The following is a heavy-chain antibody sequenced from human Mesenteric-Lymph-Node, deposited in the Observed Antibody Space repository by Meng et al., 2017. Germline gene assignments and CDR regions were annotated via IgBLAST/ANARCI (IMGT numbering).Heavy chain of an antibody. CDR2: ISSSGSTI. Sequence: GESLKISCAASGFTFSSYEMNWVRQAPGKGLEWVSYISSSGSTIYYADSVKGRFTISRDNAKNSLYMQMNSLRAEDTAVYYCARKNCRSTSCYVFPAYYYGMDVWGQGTTVTVSS. CDR3: ARKNCRSTSCYVFPAYYYGMDV. CDR1: GFTFSSYE. D-gene: IGHD2-2*01. V-gene: IGHV3-48*03. J-gene: IGHJ6*02.